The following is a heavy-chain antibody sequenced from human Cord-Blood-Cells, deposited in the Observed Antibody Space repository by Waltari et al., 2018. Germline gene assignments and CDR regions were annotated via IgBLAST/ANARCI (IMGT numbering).Heavy chain of an antibody. CDR1: GFTFSSYA. J-gene: IGHJ3*02. Sequence: QVQLVESGGGVVQPGRSLRLSCAASGFTFSSYAMHWVRQAPGKGVEWVAVISYDGSNKCYADSVKGRFTISRDNSKNTLYLQMNSLRAEDTAVYYCARVLRFLEWLFYAFDIWGQGTMVTVSS. D-gene: IGHD3-3*01. V-gene: IGHV3-30*04. CDR2: ISYDGSNK. CDR3: ARVLRFLEWLFYAFDI.